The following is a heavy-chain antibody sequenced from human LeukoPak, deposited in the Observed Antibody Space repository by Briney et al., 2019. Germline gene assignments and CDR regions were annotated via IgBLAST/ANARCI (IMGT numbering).Heavy chain of an antibody. Sequence: GASVKVSCKASGYTFTNYALHWVRQAPGQSLEWMGWTNGATGNTRFTQDFQGRLTITIDTSASTGYVELSSPRSEDTAVYYCARSPGGNTRTWLDYWGQGTLVTVSS. CDR3: ARSPGGNTRTWLDY. V-gene: IGHV1-3*02. CDR1: GYTFTNYA. D-gene: IGHD4-23*01. J-gene: IGHJ4*02. CDR2: TNGATGNT.